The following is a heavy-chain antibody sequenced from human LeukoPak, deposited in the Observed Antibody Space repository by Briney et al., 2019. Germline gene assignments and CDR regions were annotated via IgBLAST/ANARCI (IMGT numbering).Heavy chain of an antibody. CDR1: GGSFSGYY. V-gene: IGHV4-34*01. Sequence: SETRSLTCAVYGGSFSGYYWSWIRQPPGKGLEWIGEIKHSGSTNYNPSLKSRVTISVDTSKNQFSLTLSSVTAADTALYYCARSSRVHYYDSSGYYPRFDYWGQGTLVTVSS. CDR3: ARSSRVHYYDSSGYYPRFDY. D-gene: IGHD3-22*01. CDR2: IKHSGST. J-gene: IGHJ4*02.